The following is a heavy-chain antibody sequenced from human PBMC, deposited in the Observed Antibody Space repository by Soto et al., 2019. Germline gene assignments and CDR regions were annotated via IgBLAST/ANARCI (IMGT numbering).Heavy chain of an antibody. J-gene: IGHJ4*02. CDR1: GGTFSSYA. CDR2: IIPLFGTA. D-gene: IGHD2-2*01. V-gene: IGHV1-69*12. CDR3: ARTLGGISTSCYDY. Sequence: QVQLVQSGAEVKKPGSSVKVSCKASGGTFSSYAISWVRQAPGQGLEWMGGIIPLFGTANYPQKVQGRVTINADEPKSTAYMEQSSLRTEDTAVYSCARTLGGISTSCYDYWGQGTLVTVSS.